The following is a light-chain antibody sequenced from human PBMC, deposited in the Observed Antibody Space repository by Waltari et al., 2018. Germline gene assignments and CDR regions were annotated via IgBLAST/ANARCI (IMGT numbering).Light chain of an antibody. CDR1: QSVSSSY. CDR3: QQYGSSPET. J-gene: IGKJ2*01. Sequence: EIVLTQSPGTLSLSPGDRATLFCRASQSVSSSYVAWYQQKPGQAPRLLIYGASNRATGIPDRFSGSGSGTDFTLTISRLEPEDLAVYSCQQYGSSPETFGQGTKLEIK. CDR2: GAS. V-gene: IGKV3-20*01.